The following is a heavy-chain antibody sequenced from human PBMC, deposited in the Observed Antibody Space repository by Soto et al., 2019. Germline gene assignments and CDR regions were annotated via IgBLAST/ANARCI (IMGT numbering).Heavy chain of an antibody. J-gene: IGHJ3*02. Sequence: GGSLRLSCAASGFTVSSNYMSWVRQAPGKGLEWVSVIYSGGSTYYADSVKGRFTISRDNSKNTLYLQMDSLRADDTALYYCANDFIMLHGISGSFHIWYQGPMVTVSS. CDR1: GFTVSSNY. CDR3: ANDFIMLHGISGSFHI. CDR2: IYSGGST. V-gene: IGHV3-53*01. D-gene: IGHD3-10*01.